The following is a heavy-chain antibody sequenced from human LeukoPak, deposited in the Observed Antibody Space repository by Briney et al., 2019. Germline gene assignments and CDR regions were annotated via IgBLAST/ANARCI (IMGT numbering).Heavy chain of an antibody. Sequence: GGSLRLSRAASGFTFSSYAMSWVRQAPGKGLEWVSAISGSGGSTYYADSVKGRFTISRDNSKNTLYLQMNSLRAEDTAVYYCAKEEDAVVTALVNYWGQGTLVTVSS. CDR2: ISGSGGST. CDR1: GFTFSSYA. D-gene: IGHD2-21*02. CDR3: AKEEDAVVTALVNY. J-gene: IGHJ4*02. V-gene: IGHV3-23*01.